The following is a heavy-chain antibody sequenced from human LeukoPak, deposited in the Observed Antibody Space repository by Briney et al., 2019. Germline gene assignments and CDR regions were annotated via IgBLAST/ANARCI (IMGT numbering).Heavy chain of an antibody. Sequence: SVKVSCKASGGTFSSYAISWVRQAPGQGLEWMGGIVPIFGTANYAQKFQGRVTITADESTSTAYMELSSLRSEDTAVYYCARHVDTAMVTLDYWGQGTLVTVSS. CDR2: IVPIFGTA. J-gene: IGHJ4*02. CDR3: ARHVDTAMVTLDY. CDR1: GGTFSSYA. V-gene: IGHV1-69*13. D-gene: IGHD5-18*01.